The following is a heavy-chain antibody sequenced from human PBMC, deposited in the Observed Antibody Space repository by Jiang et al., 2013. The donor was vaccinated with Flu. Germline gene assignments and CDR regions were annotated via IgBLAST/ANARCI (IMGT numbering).Heavy chain of an antibody. Sequence: SGSGLVKPSETLSLTCTVSGGSVSSGSYYWSWIRQPPGKGLEWIGYIYYSGSTNYNPSLKSRVTISVDTSKNQFSLKLSSVTAADTAVYYCARSGQLWTKDAFDIWGQGTMVTVSS. CDR1: GGSVSSGSYY. CDR2: IYYSGST. V-gene: IGHV4-61*01. J-gene: IGHJ3*02. CDR3: ARSGQLWTKDAFDI. D-gene: IGHD5-18*01.